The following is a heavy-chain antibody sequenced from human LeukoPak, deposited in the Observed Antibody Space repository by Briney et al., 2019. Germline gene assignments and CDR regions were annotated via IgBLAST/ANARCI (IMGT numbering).Heavy chain of an antibody. Sequence: GGSLRLSCAGSGFALKSYSLTWVRQAPGKGLEWVSSISSTSAYIHYADSVKGRFTISRDNSKNTLYLQMNSLRAEDTAVYYCAKETTAYCSGGTCPFDYWGQGALVTVSS. D-gene: IGHD2-15*01. CDR1: GFALKSYS. V-gene: IGHV3-21*01. CDR2: ISSTSAYI. J-gene: IGHJ4*02. CDR3: AKETTAYCSGGTCPFDY.